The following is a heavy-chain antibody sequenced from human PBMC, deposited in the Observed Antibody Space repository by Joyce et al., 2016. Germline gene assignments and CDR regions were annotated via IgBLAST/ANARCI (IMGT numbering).Heavy chain of an antibody. Sequence: QVQLVESGGGVVQPGTSLRLSCLASGFTFSNYGMHWVRQAPGKGLEWVAVILFDENKRHYSDSVRGRFTISRDNSKNTLYLQMNSLRVEDTAVYYCARALNDYWGQGTLVTVSS. CDR1: GFTFSNYG. CDR2: ILFDENKR. J-gene: IGHJ4*02. V-gene: IGHV3-33*01. CDR3: ARALNDY.